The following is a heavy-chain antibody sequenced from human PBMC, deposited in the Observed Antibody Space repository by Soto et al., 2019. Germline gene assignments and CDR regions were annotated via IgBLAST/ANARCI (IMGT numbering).Heavy chain of an antibody. J-gene: IGHJ4*02. D-gene: IGHD1-26*01. CDR3: ATGFPQWELLQY. Sequence: QVQLVQSGAEVKEPGASVKVSCKVSGYTLSELFVHWVRQAPGKGLEWLGGFDPEEGNTIYAQNFRGRVTMTDDTSTDTAHMELSSLRSDDTAVYYCATGFPQWELLQYWGQGTLLTVSS. CDR2: FDPEEGNT. CDR1: GYTLSELF. V-gene: IGHV1-24*01.